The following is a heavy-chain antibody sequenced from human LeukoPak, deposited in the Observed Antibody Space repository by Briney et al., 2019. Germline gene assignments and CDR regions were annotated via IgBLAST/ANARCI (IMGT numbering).Heavy chain of an antibody. CDR1: GGTFNSYA. J-gene: IGHJ4*02. D-gene: IGHD5-18*01. Sequence: SVKVSCKASGGTFNSYAISWVRQAPGQGLEWMGGIIPIFGTANYAQKFQGRVTITADESTSTAYMELSSLRSEDTAVYYCVCGGYSYGYSLGYWGQGTLVTVSS. CDR2: IIPIFGTA. CDR3: VCGGYSYGYSLGY. V-gene: IGHV1-69*13.